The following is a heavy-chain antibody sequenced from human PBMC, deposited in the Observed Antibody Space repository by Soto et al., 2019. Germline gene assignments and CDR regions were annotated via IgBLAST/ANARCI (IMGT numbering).Heavy chain of an antibody. J-gene: IGHJ3*02. V-gene: IGHV1-69*02. Sequence: QVQLVPSGAEVKKPGSSVKVSCKASGGTFSSYTISWVRQAPGQGLEWMGRIIPILGIANYAQQFQGRVTIPADESTSTAYMELSSLRSEDTAVYYFCVPGGVRRLGCDAFDIWGQWTMVTVSS. CDR3: CVPGGVRRLGCDAFDI. CDR2: IIPILGIA. CDR1: GGTFSSYT. D-gene: IGHD4-17*01.